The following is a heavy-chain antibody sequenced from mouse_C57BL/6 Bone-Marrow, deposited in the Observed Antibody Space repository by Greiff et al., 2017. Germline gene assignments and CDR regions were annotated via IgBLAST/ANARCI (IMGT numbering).Heavy chain of an antibody. CDR3: MRYGNYWYFDV. J-gene: IGHJ1*03. CDR2: INSDGSAI. D-gene: IGHD2-1*01. CDR1: GFTFSGFW. Sequence: EVKLMETGGGLVQPGGSRGLSCEGSGFTFSGFWMSWVRQTPGKTLAWIGDINSDGSAINYAPSIKDRFTIFRDNDKSTLYLQMSNVRSEDTATYFCMRYGNYWYFDVWGTGTTVTVSS. V-gene: IGHV11-2*01.